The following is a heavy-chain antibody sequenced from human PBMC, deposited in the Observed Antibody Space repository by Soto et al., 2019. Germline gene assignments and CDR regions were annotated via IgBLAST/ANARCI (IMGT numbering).Heavy chain of an antibody. J-gene: IGHJ6*02. V-gene: IGHV1-69*01. CDR2: IIPLFQTA. D-gene: IGHD3-3*01. Sequence: QVQLVQSGAELKKPGSSVKVSCKASGGTFGNFTISWVRQAPGQGLEWMGGIIPLFQTANYALKFQGRVKITADESTSTAYRELNSRRSEDTAVYCCARGSHWTPLYYSGMDVWGRGTTVSVSS. CDR1: GGTFGNFT. CDR3: ARGSHWTPLYYSGMDV.